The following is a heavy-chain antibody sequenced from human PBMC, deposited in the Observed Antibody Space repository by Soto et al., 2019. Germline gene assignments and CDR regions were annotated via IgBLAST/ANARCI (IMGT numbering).Heavy chain of an antibody. CDR3: ARSCCREQNRFDL. Sequence: EVQLVESGGDLVQPGGSLRLSCAASGVTISGYCMHWVRQAPGKGLVWVSRISSDGSRTDYADYVKGRFTISRDNAMNTVQLQMNSLRVEDTAVYYCARSCCREQNRFDLWGQGTLVTVSS. V-gene: IGHV3-74*01. D-gene: IGHD2-15*01. J-gene: IGHJ5*02. CDR1: GVTISGYC. CDR2: ISSDGSRT.